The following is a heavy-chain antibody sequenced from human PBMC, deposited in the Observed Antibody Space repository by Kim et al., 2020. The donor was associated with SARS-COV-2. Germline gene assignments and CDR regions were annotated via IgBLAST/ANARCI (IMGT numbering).Heavy chain of an antibody. CDR2: INTNTGNP. J-gene: IGHJ4*02. V-gene: IGHV7-4-1*02. D-gene: IGHD6-19*01. CDR3: ARDSSGWDRYYFDY. Sequence: ASVKVSCKASGYTFTSYAMNWVRQAPGQGLEWMGWINTNTGNPTYAQGFTGRFVFSLHTSVSTAYLQISSLKAEDTAVYYCARDSSGWDRYYFDYWGQGTLGTVSS. CDR1: GYTFTSYA.